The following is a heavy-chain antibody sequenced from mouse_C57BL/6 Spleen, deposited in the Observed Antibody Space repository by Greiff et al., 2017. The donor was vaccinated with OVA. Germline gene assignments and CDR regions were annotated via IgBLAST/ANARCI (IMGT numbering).Heavy chain of an antibody. CDR3: AGETYGSSYLYHCDY. V-gene: IGHV1-22*01. D-gene: IGHD1-1*01. CDR2: INPTNGST. Sequence: VQLQQSGPELVKPGASVKMSCKASGSTFTDYNMHWVKQSHGKSLEWIGYINPTNGSTSYTPKFKGKATLTVNQSSSTAYMEPRSLTSEDSSVYYCAGETYGSSYLYHCDYWGQGTTLTVSA. CDR1: GSTFTDYN. J-gene: IGHJ2*01.